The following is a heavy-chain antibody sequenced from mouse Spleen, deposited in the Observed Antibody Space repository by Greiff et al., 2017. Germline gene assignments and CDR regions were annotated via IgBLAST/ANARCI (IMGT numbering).Heavy chain of an antibody. V-gene: IGHV1-80*01. CDR2: IYPGDGDT. Sequence: QVQLQQSGAELVKPGASVKISCKASGYAFSSYWMNWVKQRPGKGLEWIGQIYPGDGDTNYNGKFKGKATLTADKSSSTAYMQLSSLTSEDSAVYFCAREGITTVVDYYAMDYWGQGTSVTVSS. D-gene: IGHD1-1*01. CDR1: GYAFSSYW. CDR3: AREGITTVVDYYAMDY. J-gene: IGHJ4*01.